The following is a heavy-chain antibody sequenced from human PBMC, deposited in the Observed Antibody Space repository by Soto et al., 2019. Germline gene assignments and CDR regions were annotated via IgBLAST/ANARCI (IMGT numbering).Heavy chain of an antibody. CDR1: GFTFDDYG. J-gene: IGHJ3*02. CDR2: ISSSSSYI. CDR3: ARDIGDYGSYAFDI. V-gene: IGHV3-21*01. Sequence: GGSLRLSCAASGFTFDDYGMSWVRQAPGKGLEWVSSISSSSSYIYYADSVKGRFTISRDNAKNSLYLQMNSLRAEDTAVYYCARDIGDYGSYAFDIWGQGTMVTVSS. D-gene: IGHD4-17*01.